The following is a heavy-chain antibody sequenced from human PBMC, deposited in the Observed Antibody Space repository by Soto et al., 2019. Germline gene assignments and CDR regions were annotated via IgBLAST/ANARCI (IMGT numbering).Heavy chain of an antibody. CDR2: ISSNGGST. CDR1: GFTFSSYA. Sequence: PGGSLRLSCSASGFTFSSYAMHWVRQAPGKGLEYVSAISSNGGSTYYADSVKGRFTISRGNSKNTLYLQMSSLRAEDTAVYYCVKSGITMAIPEVLIYYFDYWGQGTLVTVSS. CDR3: VKSGITMAIPEVLIYYFDY. D-gene: IGHD3-10*01. J-gene: IGHJ4*02. V-gene: IGHV3-64D*08.